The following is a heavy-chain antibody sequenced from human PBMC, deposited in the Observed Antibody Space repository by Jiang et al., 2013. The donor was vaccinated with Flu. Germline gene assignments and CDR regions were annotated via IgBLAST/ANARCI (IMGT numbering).Heavy chain of an antibody. J-gene: IGHJ4*02. V-gene: IGHV1-8*01. CDR2: MKPNSGYT. D-gene: IGHD2-15*01. Sequence: SGAEVKKPGASVKVSCKASGYTFTSFDINWVRQAPGQGLEWMGWMKPNSGYTAFGQRFQGRVTMTRNTSISAAYMELSSLRSEDTAVYYCARDGEYCSGASCENFDYWGQGTLVTVSS. CDR1: GYTFTSFD. CDR3: ARDGEYCSGASCENFDY.